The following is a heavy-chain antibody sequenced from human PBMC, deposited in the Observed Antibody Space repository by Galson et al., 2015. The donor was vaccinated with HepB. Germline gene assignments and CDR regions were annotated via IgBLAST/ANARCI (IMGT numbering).Heavy chain of an antibody. CDR1: GYTFTSYD. CDR3: ARGRSSSWLSSYYYYGMDV. V-gene: IGHV1-8*01. J-gene: IGHJ6*02. CDR2: MNPNSGNT. Sequence: VKVSCKASGYTFTSYDINWVRQATGQGLEWMGWMNPNSGNTGYAQKFQGRVTMTRNTSISTAYMELSSLRSEDTAVYYCARGRSSSWLSSYYYYGMDVWGQGTTVTVSS. D-gene: IGHD6-13*01.